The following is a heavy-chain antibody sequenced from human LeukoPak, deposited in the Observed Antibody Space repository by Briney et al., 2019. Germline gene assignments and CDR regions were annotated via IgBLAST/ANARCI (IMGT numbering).Heavy chain of an antibody. Sequence: ASVKVSCKASGYTFTSYDINWVRQATGQGLEWMGWMNPNSVNAGYAQKFQGRVTVTRNTSISTDYMELSSMRSEDTAVYYCARERAVAGIFHFDYWGQGTLVTVSS. CDR3: ARERAVAGIFHFDY. CDR2: MNPNSVNA. D-gene: IGHD6-19*01. CDR1: GYTFTSYD. J-gene: IGHJ4*02. V-gene: IGHV1-8*01.